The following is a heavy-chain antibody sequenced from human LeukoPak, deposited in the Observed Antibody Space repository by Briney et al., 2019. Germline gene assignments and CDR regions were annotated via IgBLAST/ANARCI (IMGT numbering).Heavy chain of an antibody. J-gene: IGHJ4*02. Sequence: ASVKVSCKASGYTFTDYYMHWVRQAPGQGLEWMGWINPKSGGTSYTQNFQGRVSMTRDTSISTAYMEVSRLRYDGTAVYYCARDRRSRINYYFDYWGQGTLVTVSS. V-gene: IGHV1-2*02. CDR3: ARDRRSRINYYFDY. D-gene: IGHD1-14*01. CDR2: INPKSGGT. CDR1: GYTFTDYY.